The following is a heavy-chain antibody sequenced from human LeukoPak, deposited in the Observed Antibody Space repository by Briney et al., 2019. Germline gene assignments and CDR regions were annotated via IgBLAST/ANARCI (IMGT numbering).Heavy chain of an antibody. J-gene: IGHJ4*02. CDR3: AKGADYGGNSAFDY. V-gene: IGHV3-9*01. CDR2: ISWNSGSI. Sequence: GGSLRLSCAASGSTFDDYAMRWVRQAAGKGLEWVSGISWNSGSIGYADSVKGRFTISRDNAKNSLYLQMNSLRAEDTALYYCAKGADYGGNSAFDYWGQGTLVTVSS. CDR1: GSTFDDYA. D-gene: IGHD4-23*01.